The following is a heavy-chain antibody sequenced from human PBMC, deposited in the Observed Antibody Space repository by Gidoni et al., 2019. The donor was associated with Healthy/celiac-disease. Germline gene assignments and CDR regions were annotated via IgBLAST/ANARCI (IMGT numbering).Heavy chain of an antibody. CDR3: ARDAGTDELGGMDV. Sequence: QVQLQESGPGLVKPSETLSLTCTVSGYSISSGSYWGWIRQPPGKGLEWIGSIYHSGSTYYNPSLKSRVTISVDTSKNQFSLKLSSVTAADTAVYYCARDAGTDELGGMDVWGQGTTVTVSS. D-gene: IGHD7-27*01. CDR2: IYHSGST. V-gene: IGHV4-38-2*02. CDR1: GYSISSGSY. J-gene: IGHJ6*02.